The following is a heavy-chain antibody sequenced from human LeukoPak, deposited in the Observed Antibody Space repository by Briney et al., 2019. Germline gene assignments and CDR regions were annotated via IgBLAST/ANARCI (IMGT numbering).Heavy chain of an antibody. D-gene: IGHD3-9*01. Sequence: PGGSLRLSWAASGFTFSSYSMNWVRQAPGKGLEWVSSISSSSSYIYYADSVKGRFTISRDNAKNSLYLQMNSLRAEDTAVYYCARDSDVLRYSPDAFDIWGQGTMVTVSS. CDR1: GFTFSSYS. CDR3: ARDSDVLRYSPDAFDI. V-gene: IGHV3-21*01. CDR2: ISSSSSYI. J-gene: IGHJ3*02.